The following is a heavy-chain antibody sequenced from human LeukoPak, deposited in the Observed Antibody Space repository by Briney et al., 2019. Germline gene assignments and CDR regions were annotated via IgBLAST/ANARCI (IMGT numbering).Heavy chain of an antibody. CDR3: ASFHGADSSGWLYFDY. CDR1: GFTFRSNA. Sequence: GGSLRLSCAASGFTFRSNAMSWVRQAPGKGLGWVSAIGGSSVYTYYADSVKGRFSISRDNSKNTLYLQMNSLRAEDTAVYYCASFHGADSSGWLYFDYWGRGTLVTVSS. CDR2: IGGSSVYT. D-gene: IGHD6-19*01. V-gene: IGHV3-23*01. J-gene: IGHJ4*02.